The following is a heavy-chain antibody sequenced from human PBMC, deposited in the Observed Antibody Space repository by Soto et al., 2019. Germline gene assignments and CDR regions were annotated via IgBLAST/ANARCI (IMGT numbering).Heavy chain of an antibody. CDR3: ARGGTAIDY. D-gene: IGHD2-21*02. V-gene: IGHV1-18*01. Sequence: QVQLVQSGAEVKKPGASVKVSCKPSGYTFTNFGLSWVRQAPGQGLEWMGWISAYNGNTNYAQNFQGRVTMTTDTTTRPASMEPRRLRSDGTSVYYCARGGTAIDYWGQGTRVTVSS. J-gene: IGHJ4*02. CDR1: GYTFTNFG. CDR2: ISAYNGNT.